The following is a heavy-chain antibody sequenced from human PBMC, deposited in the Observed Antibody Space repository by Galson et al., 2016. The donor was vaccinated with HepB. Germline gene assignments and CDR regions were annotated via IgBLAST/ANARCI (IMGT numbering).Heavy chain of an antibody. J-gene: IGHJ4*02. CDR1: GFTPGFTFSHEA. D-gene: IGHD6-25*01. Sequence: SLRLSCAASGFTPGFTFSHEALHWVRQAPGKGLEWLAVISYDGSKQYYADSVKGRFTISRDNSKSTLFLQMNGLRVDDTALYYCAREAADDSDTSGYFDYWGQGTLVTVSS. V-gene: IGHV3-30*04. CDR3: AREAADDSDTSGYFDY. CDR2: ISYDGSKQ.